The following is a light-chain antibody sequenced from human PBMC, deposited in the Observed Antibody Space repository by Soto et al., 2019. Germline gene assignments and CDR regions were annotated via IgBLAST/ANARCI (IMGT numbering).Light chain of an antibody. Sequence: EIVMTQSPATLSVSPGERATLSCRASQSVSSNLPWYQQKPGQAPRLLIYGASTRATGIPARFSGSGSGTEFTLTTSSLRSEDFAVYYCQQYNNWPPWTFGQGTKVEIK. CDR3: QQYNNWPPWT. CDR2: GAS. CDR1: QSVSSN. V-gene: IGKV3-15*01. J-gene: IGKJ1*01.